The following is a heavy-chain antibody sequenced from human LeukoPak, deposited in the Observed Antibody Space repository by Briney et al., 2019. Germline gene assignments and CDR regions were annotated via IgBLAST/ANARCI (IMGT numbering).Heavy chain of an antibody. CDR2: MNPNSGNT. D-gene: IGHD5-18*01. CDR3: ARELNQDTAMVSDLIY. V-gene: IGHV1-8*03. CDR1: GYTFTSYD. J-gene: IGHJ4*02. Sequence: GASVKVSCKASGYTFTSYDINWMRQATGQGLEWMGWMNPNSGNTGYAQKFQGRVTITRNTSISTAYMELSSLRSEDTAVYYCARELNQDTAMVSDLIYWGQGTLVTVSS.